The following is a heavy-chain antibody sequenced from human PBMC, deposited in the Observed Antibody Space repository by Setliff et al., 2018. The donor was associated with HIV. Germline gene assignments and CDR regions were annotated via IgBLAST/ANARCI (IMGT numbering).Heavy chain of an antibody. V-gene: IGHV5-10-1*01. CDR3: ARHEDWGPLDF. J-gene: IGHJ4*02. CDR1: GNSFSNHW. Sequence: GESLKISCQGSGNSFSNHWISWVRQVPGQGLEWMGNIDPSDSYTHYSPSFQGHVTISADKSISTVYLLWSSLKASGTAIYYCARHEDWGPLDFWGQGTLVTVSS. D-gene: IGHD7-27*01. CDR2: IDPSDSYT.